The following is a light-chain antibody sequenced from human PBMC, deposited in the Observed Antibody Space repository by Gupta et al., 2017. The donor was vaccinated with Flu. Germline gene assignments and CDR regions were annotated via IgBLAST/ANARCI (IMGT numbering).Light chain of an antibody. CDR2: WAS. V-gene: IGKV4-1*01. CDR1: HSLLYNPNNKNY. Sequence: SLGERATINCKSSHSLLYNPNNKNYLAWYQQKPGRPPKLLISWASFRESGVPDRFTGSGSGTDFTLTITSLQAEDVAVYYCQQVAGTPCTFGQGTKLEIK. J-gene: IGKJ2*02. CDR3: QQVAGTPCT.